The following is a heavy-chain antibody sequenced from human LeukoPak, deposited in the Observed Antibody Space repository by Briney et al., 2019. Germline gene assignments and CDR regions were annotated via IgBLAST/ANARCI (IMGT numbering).Heavy chain of an antibody. D-gene: IGHD2-15*01. CDR3: ARGLPRGYCSGGSCYHWFDP. V-gene: IGHV4-39*07. CDR2: IYYSGST. J-gene: IGHJ5*02. CDR1: GGSISSSSDY. Sequence: SETLSLTCTVSGGSISSSSDYWGWIRQPPGKGLEWIGSIYYSGSTYYNPSLKSRVTMSVDTSKNQFSLRLNSVTAADAAVYYCARGLPRGYCSGGSCYHWFDPWGQGTLVTVSS.